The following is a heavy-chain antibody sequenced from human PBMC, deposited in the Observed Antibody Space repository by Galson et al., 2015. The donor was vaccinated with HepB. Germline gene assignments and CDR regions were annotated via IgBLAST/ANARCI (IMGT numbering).Heavy chain of an antibody. CDR1: GYSFTSYW. V-gene: IGHV5-51*01. Sequence: QSGAEVKKPGESLKISCKGSGYSFTSYWIAWVRQMPGKGLEWMGVIFPGDSDTRYSPSFQGQVTISADKSINTAYLQWSSLKASDTAMYYCARYNTYYDFWGGYLVRNWFDVWGQGTLVTASA. J-gene: IGHJ5*02. CDR2: IFPGDSDT. D-gene: IGHD3-3*01. CDR3: ARYNTYYDFWGGYLVRNWFDV.